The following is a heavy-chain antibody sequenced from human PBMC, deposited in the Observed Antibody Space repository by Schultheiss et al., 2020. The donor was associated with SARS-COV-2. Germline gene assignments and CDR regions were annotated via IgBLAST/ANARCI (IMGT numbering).Heavy chain of an antibody. CDR2: IYYSGST. J-gene: IGHJ5*02. Sequence: SGPTLVKPTQTLTLTCTFSGFSLSTSGVGVGWIRQPPGKGLEWIGYIYYSGSTNYNPSLKSRVTISVDTSKNQFSLKLSSVTAADTAVYYCARSLTAMGEFDPWGQGTLVTVSS. CDR1: GFSLSTSGVG. D-gene: IGHD5-18*01. V-gene: IGHV4-61*08. CDR3: ARSLTAMGEFDP.